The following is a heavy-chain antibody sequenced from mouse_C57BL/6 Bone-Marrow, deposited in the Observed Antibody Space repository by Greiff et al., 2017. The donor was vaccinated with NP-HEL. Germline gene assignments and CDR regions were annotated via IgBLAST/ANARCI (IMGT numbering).Heavy chain of an antibody. CDR3: ARWLQYWYFDV. CDR1: GYAFSRSW. CDR2: IYPGDGDT. D-gene: IGHD2-2*01. J-gene: IGHJ1*03. V-gene: IGHV1-82*01. Sequence: QVQLQQSGPELVKPGASVKISCKASGYAFSRSWMNWVKQRPGKGLEWIGRIYPGDGDTNYNGKFKGKATLTADKSSSTAYMQLSSLTSEDSAVYFCARWLQYWYFDVWGTGTTVTVSS.